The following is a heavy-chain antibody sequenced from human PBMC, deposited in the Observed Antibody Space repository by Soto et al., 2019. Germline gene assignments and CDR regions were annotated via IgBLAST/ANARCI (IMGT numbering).Heavy chain of an antibody. CDR1: GYTFTSYA. CDR2: INAGNGNT. D-gene: IGHD1-20*01. CDR3: ARVSRVNFPPDAFDI. V-gene: IGHV1-3*01. Sequence: ASVKVSCKASGYTFTSYAMHWVRQAPGQRLEWMGWINAGNGNTKYSQKFQGRVTITRDTSASTAYMELSSLRSEDTAVYYCARVSRVNFPPDAFDIWGQGTMVTVSS. J-gene: IGHJ3*02.